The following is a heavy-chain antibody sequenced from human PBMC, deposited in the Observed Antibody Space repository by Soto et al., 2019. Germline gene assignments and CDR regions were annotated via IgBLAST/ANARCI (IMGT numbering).Heavy chain of an antibody. CDR1: GFTLSTYT. CDR3: AKDYGDSTFFDY. J-gene: IGHJ4*02. D-gene: IGHD4-17*01. CDR2: ITGSGGST. Sequence: AGSLRLSCAASGFTLSTYTMDWVRQTPGKGLEWVSAITGSGGSTYYADSVKGRFTISRDNSKNTLFLQMNSLRAGDSAVYYCAKDYGDSTFFDYWGQGTLVTVSS. V-gene: IGHV3-23*01.